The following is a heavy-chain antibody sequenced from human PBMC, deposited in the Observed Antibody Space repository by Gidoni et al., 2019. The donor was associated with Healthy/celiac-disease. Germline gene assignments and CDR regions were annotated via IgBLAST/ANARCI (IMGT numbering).Heavy chain of an antibody. V-gene: IGHV1-3*01. CDR3: ARDPSSRGVRGGSY. J-gene: IGHJ4*02. CDR2: INAGNSNT. D-gene: IGHD3-10*01. Sequence: VRQAPGQRLEWMGWINAGNSNTKYSQKFQGRVTITRDTSASTAYMELSSLRSEDTAVYYCARDPSSRGVRGGSYWGQGTLVTVSS.